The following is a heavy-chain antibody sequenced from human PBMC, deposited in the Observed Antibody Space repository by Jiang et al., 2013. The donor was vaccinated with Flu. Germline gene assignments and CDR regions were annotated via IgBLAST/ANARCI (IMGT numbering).Heavy chain of an antibody. CDR1: GGSFSGYY. CDR2: INHSGST. V-gene: IGHV4-34*01. CDR3: ARRPYYDILTGYTWYFDL. Sequence: LLKPSETLSLTCAVYGGSFSGYYWSWIRQPPGKGLEWIGEINHSGSTNYNPSLKSRVTISVDTSKNQFSLKLSSVTAADTAVYYCARRPYYDILTGYTWYFDLWGRGTLVTVSS. J-gene: IGHJ2*01. D-gene: IGHD3-9*01.